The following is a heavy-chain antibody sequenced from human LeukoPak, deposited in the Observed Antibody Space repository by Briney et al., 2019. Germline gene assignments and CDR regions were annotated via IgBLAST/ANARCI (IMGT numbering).Heavy chain of an antibody. V-gene: IGHV4-59*01. Sequence: PSETLSLTCTVSGGSISSYYWSWIRQPPGKGLEWIGYIYYSGSTNYYPSLKSRVTISVDTSKNQFSLKLSSVTAVDTAVYYCARHRGISMIVVHAFDIWGQGTMVTVSS. J-gene: IGHJ3*02. D-gene: IGHD3-22*01. CDR3: ARHRGISMIVVHAFDI. CDR2: IYYSGST. CDR1: GGSISSYY.